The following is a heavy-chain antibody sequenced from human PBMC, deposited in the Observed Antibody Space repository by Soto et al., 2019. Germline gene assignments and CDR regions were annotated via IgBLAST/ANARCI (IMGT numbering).Heavy chain of an antibody. CDR3: AKDLSLRITIFGVVIGGVFDY. D-gene: IGHD3-3*01. CDR1: GFTLSSYA. CDR2: ISGSGGST. Sequence: XGSLRLSCAASGFTLSSYAMSWVRQAPGRGLDWVSAISGSGGSTYYADSVKGRLTISRDNSKNTLYLQMNSLRAEDTAVYYCAKDLSLRITIFGVVIGGVFDYWGQGTLVTVSS. J-gene: IGHJ4*02. V-gene: IGHV3-23*01.